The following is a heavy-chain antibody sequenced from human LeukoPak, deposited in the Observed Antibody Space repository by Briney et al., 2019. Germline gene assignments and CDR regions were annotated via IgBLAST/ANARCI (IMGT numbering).Heavy chain of an antibody. Sequence: YYSGGTNYNPSLKSRVTISVDTSKNQFSLRLSSVTAADTAVYYCARVRNYYDTSGYYALDSWGQGTLVTVSS. CDR2: YYSGGT. V-gene: IGHV4-59*01. D-gene: IGHD3-22*01. J-gene: IGHJ4*02. CDR3: ARVRNYYDTSGYYALDS.